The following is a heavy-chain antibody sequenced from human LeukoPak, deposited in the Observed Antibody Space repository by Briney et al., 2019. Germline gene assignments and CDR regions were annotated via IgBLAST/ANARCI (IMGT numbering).Heavy chain of an antibody. D-gene: IGHD2-8*01. CDR1: GYSISTGYH. Sequence: PSETLSLTCAVSGYSISTGYHWGWIRQSPGTGLEWIGSTYHSGNTYYNPSLKSRVTISVDTSKNQFSLKLSSVTAADAAVYYCALGYCTNGVCSAGYFDYWGQGTLVTVSS. J-gene: IGHJ4*02. CDR2: TYHSGNT. V-gene: IGHV4-38-2*01. CDR3: ALGYCTNGVCSAGYFDY.